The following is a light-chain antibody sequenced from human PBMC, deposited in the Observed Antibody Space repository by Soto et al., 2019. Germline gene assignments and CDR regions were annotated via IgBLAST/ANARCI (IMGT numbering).Light chain of an antibody. J-gene: IGKJ1*01. CDR3: QDYNNWLWT. V-gene: IGKV3-15*01. Sequence: IVMTQSPATLSVPPGERATLSCRASQSVNSNLVWDQHKPCQAPRLLIYGASTRDTGIPGRFSGSGYGTEFSLTIGSLLSEAFAVYYCQDYNNWLWTGGHVTKVVIE. CDR2: GAS. CDR1: QSVNSN.